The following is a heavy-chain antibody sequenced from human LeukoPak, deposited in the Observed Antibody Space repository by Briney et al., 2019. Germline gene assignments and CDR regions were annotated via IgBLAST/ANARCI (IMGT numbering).Heavy chain of an antibody. V-gene: IGHV3-7*03. CDR3: ARGQYTDGLSY. D-gene: IGHD5-24*01. CDR2: IKPDGSEK. CDR1: GFTFSTYW. J-gene: IGHJ4*02. Sequence: PGGSLRLSCAASGFTFSTYWMTWVRQAPGKGLEWVAIIKPDGSEKYYVDSVNGRFTISRDNAENSLFLQMNGLRPEDTAVFYCARGQYTDGLSYWGQGTLVTVSS.